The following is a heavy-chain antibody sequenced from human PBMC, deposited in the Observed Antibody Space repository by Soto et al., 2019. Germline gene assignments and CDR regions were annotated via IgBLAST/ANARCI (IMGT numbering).Heavy chain of an antibody. CDR2: ISYDGSNK. V-gene: IGHV3-30*18. Sequence: GGSLRLSCAASGFTFSSYGMHWVRQAPGKGLEWVAVISYDGSNKYYADSVKGRFTISRDNSKNTLYLQMNSLRAEDTAVYYCAKDLSKGRPAAIPLLDYWGQGTLVTVSS. CDR1: GFTFSSYG. D-gene: IGHD2-2*01. J-gene: IGHJ4*02. CDR3: AKDLSKGRPAAIPLLDY.